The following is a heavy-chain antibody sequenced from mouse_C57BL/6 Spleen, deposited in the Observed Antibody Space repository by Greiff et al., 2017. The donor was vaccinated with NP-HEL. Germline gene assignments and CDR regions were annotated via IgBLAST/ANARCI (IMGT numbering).Heavy chain of an antibody. D-gene: IGHD3-3*01. Sequence: EVKLMESGGGLVKPGGSLKLSCAASGFTFSSYAMSWVRQTPEKRLEWVATISDGGSYTYYPDNVKGRFTISRDNAKNNLYLQMSHLKSEDTAMYYCARDVGTGYFDYWGQGTTLTVSS. CDR1: GFTFSSYA. CDR3: ARDVGTGYFDY. J-gene: IGHJ2*01. CDR2: ISDGGSYT. V-gene: IGHV5-4*01.